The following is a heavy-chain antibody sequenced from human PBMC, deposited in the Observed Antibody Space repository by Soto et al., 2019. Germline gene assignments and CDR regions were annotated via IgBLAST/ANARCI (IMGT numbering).Heavy chain of an antibody. D-gene: IGHD6-13*01. V-gene: IGHV1-69*13. Sequence: AVKVSCKASGNTFNSYAISWVRQAPGQGLEWMGGIIPIFAIANYAQKFQGRLTITADESTSTAYMELSSLRSEDTAVYYCARPYSSSWPPYYFYGMDVWGQGTTVTVSS. CDR1: GNTFNSYA. J-gene: IGHJ6*02. CDR3: ARPYSSSWPPYYFYGMDV. CDR2: IIPIFAIA.